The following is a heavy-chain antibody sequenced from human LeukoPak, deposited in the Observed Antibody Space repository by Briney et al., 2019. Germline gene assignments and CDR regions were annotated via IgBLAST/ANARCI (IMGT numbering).Heavy chain of an antibody. V-gene: IGHV3-23*01. Sequence: GGSLRLSCAASVFTFSSYAMSWVRQAPGKGLEWVSAISGSGGSTYYADSVKGRFTISRDNSKNTLYLQMNSLRAEDTAVYYCAKVSPNSSGWYWDYWGQGTLVTVPS. D-gene: IGHD6-19*01. CDR1: VFTFSSYA. CDR3: AKVSPNSSGWYWDY. CDR2: ISGSGGST. J-gene: IGHJ4*02.